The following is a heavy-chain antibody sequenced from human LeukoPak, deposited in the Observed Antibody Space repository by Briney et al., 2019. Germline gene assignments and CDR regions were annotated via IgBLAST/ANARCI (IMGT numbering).Heavy chain of an antibody. CDR3: AKSLNYYYSDMDV. V-gene: IGHV3-23*01. J-gene: IGHJ6*02. CDR1: GFTFSAYA. Sequence: GGSLRLSCAASGFTFSAYAMTWVRQAPGKGLEWVSVISGSGDITYYADSVKGRFTISRDNSKNTVFLQMNSLRAEDTAVYYCAKSLNYYYSDMDVWGQGTTVTVSS. CDR2: ISGSGDIT.